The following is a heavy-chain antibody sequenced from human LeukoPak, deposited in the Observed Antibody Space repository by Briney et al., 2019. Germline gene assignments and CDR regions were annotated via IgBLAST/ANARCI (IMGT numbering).Heavy chain of an antibody. Sequence: SETLSLTCTVSGGSINSYYWSWIRQPPGKGLEWIGYIYYSGSTNYNPSLKSRVTISVDTSKNQFSLKLSSVTAADTAVYYCARWGGGYNYWWFDPWGQGTLVTVSS. CDR3: ARWGGGYNYWWFDP. CDR2: IYYSGST. J-gene: IGHJ5*02. V-gene: IGHV4-59*01. D-gene: IGHD5-24*01. CDR1: GGSINSYY.